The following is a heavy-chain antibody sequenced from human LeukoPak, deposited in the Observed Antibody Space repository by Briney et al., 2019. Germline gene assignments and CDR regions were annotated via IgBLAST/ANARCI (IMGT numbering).Heavy chain of an antibody. J-gene: IGHJ4*02. CDR1: GGTFSSYA. V-gene: IGHV1-69*13. CDR2: IIPIFGTA. CDR3: ARDLINTAMGFDY. D-gene: IGHD5-18*01. Sequence: SVKVSCKASGGTFSSYAISWVRQAPGQGLEWMGGIIPIFGTANYAQKFQGRVTITADESTSTAYMELSSLRSEDTAVYYCARDLINTAMGFDYWGQGTLVTVSS.